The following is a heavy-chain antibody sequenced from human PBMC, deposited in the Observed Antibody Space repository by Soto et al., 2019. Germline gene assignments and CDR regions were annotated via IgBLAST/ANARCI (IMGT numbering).Heavy chain of an antibody. CDR2: IYSGGST. J-gene: IGHJ6*02. D-gene: IGHD3-10*01. CDR3: ARDGKNGEYTYYYYGMDV. Sequence: GGSLRLSCAASGFTVSSNYMSWVRQAPGKGLEWVSVIYSGGSTYYADSVKGRFTISRDNSKNTLYLQMNSLRAEDTAVYYCARDGKNGEYTYYYYGMDVWGQGTTVTVYS. V-gene: IGHV3-53*01. CDR1: GFTVSSNY.